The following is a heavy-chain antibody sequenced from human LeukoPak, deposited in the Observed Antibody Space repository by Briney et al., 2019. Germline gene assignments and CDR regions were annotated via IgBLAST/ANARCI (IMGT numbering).Heavy chain of an antibody. J-gene: IGHJ3*02. V-gene: IGHV1-2*02. CDR2: INPNSGGT. CDR3: ARVVVINESPDDAFDI. D-gene: IGHD3-22*01. Sequence: ASVKVSCKASGYTFTGYYMHWVRQAPGQGLEWMGWINPNSGGTNYAQKFQGRVTMTRDTSISTAYMELSRLRSDDTAVYYCARVVVINESPDDAFDIWGQGAMVTVSS. CDR1: GYTFTGYY.